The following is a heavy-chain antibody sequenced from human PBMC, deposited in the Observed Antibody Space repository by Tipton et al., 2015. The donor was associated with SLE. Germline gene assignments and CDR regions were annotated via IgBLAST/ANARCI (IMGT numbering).Heavy chain of an antibody. V-gene: IGHV1-69*01. D-gene: IGHD7-27*01. CDR1: GGTFSSYA. CDR3: ASTPLGAYYFDY. Sequence: VQLVQSGPEVKKPGSSVKASCKASGGTFSSYAISWVRQAPGQGLEWMGGIIPIFGTANYAQKFQGRVTITADESTSTAYMELSSLRSEDTAVYYCASTPLGAYYFDYWGQGTLVTVSS. CDR2: IIPIFGTA. J-gene: IGHJ4*02.